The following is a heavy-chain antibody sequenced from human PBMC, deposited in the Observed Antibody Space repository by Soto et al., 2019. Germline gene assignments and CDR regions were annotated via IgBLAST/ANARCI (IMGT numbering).Heavy chain of an antibody. V-gene: IGHV3-30-3*01. CDR1: GFTFSPYT. D-gene: IGHD2-15*01. Sequence: PGGSLRLSCAASGFTFSPYTMHWVRQTPGKGLEWVAVISYDGGDKYYADSVRGRFTISRDNSKNTLYLQMNSLRAEDTAVYYCAKEDCSGGSCYFPIYYYYYYGMDVWGQGTTVTVSS. CDR3: AKEDCSGGSCYFPIYYYYYYGMDV. CDR2: ISYDGGDK. J-gene: IGHJ6*02.